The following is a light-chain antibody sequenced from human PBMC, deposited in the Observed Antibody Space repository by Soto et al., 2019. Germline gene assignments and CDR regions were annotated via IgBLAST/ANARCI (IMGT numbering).Light chain of an antibody. CDR1: QSLLNSNGYNC. J-gene: IGKJ1*01. CDR2: LGS. V-gene: IGKV2-28*01. CDR3: MQSLQTPLT. Sequence: DIVMTQSPLSLPVTPGEPASISCRSSQSLLNSNGYNCLEWYLQKPGQSPQLLIYLGSNRASGVPDRFSGSGSGTDFTLKISGVEAEDVGVYFCMQSLQTPLTFGQGTKVDIK.